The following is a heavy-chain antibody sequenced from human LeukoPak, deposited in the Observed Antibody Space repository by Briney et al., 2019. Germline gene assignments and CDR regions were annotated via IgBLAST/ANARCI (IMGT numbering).Heavy chain of an antibody. CDR3: TKNLAVAGQYYFDN. CDR1: GGSISSSDYY. Sequence: PSETLCLTCTVSGGSISSSDYYWGWIRQPPGKGLEWIGSIYYSGSTNYNPSLKSRVTISVDKSKNQFSLKLSSVTAADTAVYYCTKNLAVAGQYYFDNWGQGTLVTVSS. J-gene: IGHJ4*02. D-gene: IGHD6-19*01. CDR2: IYYSGST. V-gene: IGHV4-39*07.